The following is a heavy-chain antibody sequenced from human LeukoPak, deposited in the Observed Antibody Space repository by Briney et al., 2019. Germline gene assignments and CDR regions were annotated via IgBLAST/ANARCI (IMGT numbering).Heavy chain of an antibody. J-gene: IGHJ4*02. CDR3: GRAFAPYGSSWYYFDY. CDR1: GFTFNSYW. CDR2: INPDGSGK. V-gene: IGHV3-7*01. Sequence: GGSLRLSCAASGFTFNSYWMIWVRQAPGKGLEWVANINPDGSGKYYVDSVKGRFTISRDNAKKSLYLQMNSLRAEDTAVYYCGRAFAPYGSSWYYFDYWGQGTLVTVSS. D-gene: IGHD6-13*01.